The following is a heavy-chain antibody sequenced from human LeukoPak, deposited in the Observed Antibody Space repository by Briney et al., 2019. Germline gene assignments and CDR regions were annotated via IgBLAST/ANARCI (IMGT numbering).Heavy chain of an antibody. Sequence: GGSLRLSCAASGFIFDDYGMSWVRQAPGKGLQWVSGINWNGGSTGYADSVKGRFTISRDNAKNSLYLQMNSLRAEGTALYYCARVVLSRGERDYWGQGTLVTVSS. CDR1: GFIFDDYG. V-gene: IGHV3-20*04. D-gene: IGHD5-24*01. CDR3: ARVVLSRGERDY. J-gene: IGHJ4*02. CDR2: INWNGGST.